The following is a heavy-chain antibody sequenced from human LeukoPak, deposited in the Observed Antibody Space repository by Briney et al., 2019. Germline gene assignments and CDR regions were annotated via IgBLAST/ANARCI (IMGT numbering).Heavy chain of an antibody. CDR1: GGSISSNS. CDR3: ARVSYYGSGSYYSGFYFDY. CDR2: IYTSGST. V-gene: IGHV4-4*07. J-gene: IGHJ4*02. D-gene: IGHD3-10*01. Sequence: SETLSLTCTVSGGSISSNSWSWIGQPAGKGLDWIGGIYTSGSTNYNPSLKSRVTMSVDTSKNQFSLKLSSVTAADTAVYYCARVSYYGSGSYYSGFYFDYWGQGTLVTVSS.